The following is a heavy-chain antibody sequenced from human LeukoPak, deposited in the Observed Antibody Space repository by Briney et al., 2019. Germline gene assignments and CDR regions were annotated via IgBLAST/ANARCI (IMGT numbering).Heavy chain of an antibody. CDR2: ISSSRTSI. J-gene: IGHJ4*02. CDR3: ARGGAARPDY. Sequence: RSLRLSCIASGFTFSNYGMNWVRQVPGKGLEWVSYISSSRTSIAYADSVKGRFTISRDNAGNSLYLQMNSLRAEDTAIYYCARGGAARPDYWGQGVLVTVSS. CDR1: GFTFSNYG. V-gene: IGHV3-21*06. D-gene: IGHD6-6*01.